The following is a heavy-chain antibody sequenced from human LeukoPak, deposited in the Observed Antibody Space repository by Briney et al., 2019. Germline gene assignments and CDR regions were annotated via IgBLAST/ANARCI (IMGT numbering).Heavy chain of an antibody. J-gene: IGHJ4*02. CDR3: ARSIRFLEWLCETRVCPKKYYFDY. CDR1: GYTFTSYD. Sequence: ASVKVSCKASGYTFTSYDINWVLQATGQGLEWMGWMNPNSGNTGYAQKFQGRVTMTRNTSISTAYMELSSLRSEDTAVYYCARSIRFLEWLCETRVCPKKYYFDYWGQGTLVTVSS. V-gene: IGHV1-8*01. D-gene: IGHD3-3*01. CDR2: MNPNSGNT.